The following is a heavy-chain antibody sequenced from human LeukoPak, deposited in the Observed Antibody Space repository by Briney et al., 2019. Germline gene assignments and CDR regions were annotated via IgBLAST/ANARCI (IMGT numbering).Heavy chain of an antibody. V-gene: IGHV4-34*01. J-gene: IGHJ4*02. CDR3: ARRKIYGSGSYFGY. CDR2: INHSGST. Sequence: SETLSLTCAVYGGSFSGYYWSWIRQPPGKGLEWIGEINHSGSTNYNPSLKSRVTISVDTSKNQFSLKLSSVTAADTAVYYCARRKIYGSGSYFGYWGQGTLVTVSS. D-gene: IGHD3-10*01. CDR1: GGSFSGYY.